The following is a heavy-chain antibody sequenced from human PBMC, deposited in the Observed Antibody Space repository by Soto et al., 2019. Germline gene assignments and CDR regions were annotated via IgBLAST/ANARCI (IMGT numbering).Heavy chain of an antibody. J-gene: IGHJ5*02. CDR3: ARDRKSYVGGSYGGYTGNAALVWSAP. CDR1: GYTFTSYY. Sequence: QVQLVQSGAEVKKPGASVKVSCKASGYTFTSYYMHWVRQAPGQGLEWMGIINPSGGSTSYAQKSEGRVTMTGDRSTSKVKRELGGLRWEDTAVYYCARDRKSYVGGSYGGYTGNAALVWSAPWGQGPLVTVSS. V-gene: IGHV1-46*01. CDR2: INPSGGST. D-gene: IGHD3-16*01.